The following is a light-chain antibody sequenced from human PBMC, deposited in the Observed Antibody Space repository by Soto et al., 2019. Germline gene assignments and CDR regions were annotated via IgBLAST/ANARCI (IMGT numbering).Light chain of an antibody. CDR3: QQYDILPIT. CDR2: DAS. CDR1: QDINIY. V-gene: IGKV1-33*01. Sequence: DIQMTQSPSSLSASLGDRVTITCQATQDINIYLNWYQQKPGKAPNLLIYDASNLEIGVPSRFSGSGSGTHFTFTISSLQTEDIGTYYCQQYDILPITFGRGTRLEIK. J-gene: IGKJ5*01.